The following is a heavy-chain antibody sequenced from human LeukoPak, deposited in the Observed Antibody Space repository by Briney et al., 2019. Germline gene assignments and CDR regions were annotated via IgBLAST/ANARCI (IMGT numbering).Heavy chain of an antibody. CDR2: INHSGST. Sequence: SETLSLTCAVYGGSFSGYYWSWIRQPPGKGLEWIGEINHSGSTNYNPSLKSRVTISVDASKNQFSLKLSSVTAADTAVYYCAASIKIVSLFDYWGQGTLVTVSS. CDR1: GGSFSGYY. J-gene: IGHJ4*02. CDR3: AASIKIVSLFDY. D-gene: IGHD2/OR15-2a*01. V-gene: IGHV4-34*01.